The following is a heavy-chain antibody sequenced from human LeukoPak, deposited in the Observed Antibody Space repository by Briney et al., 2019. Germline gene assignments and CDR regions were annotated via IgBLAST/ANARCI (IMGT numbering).Heavy chain of an antibody. V-gene: IGHV3-21*01. D-gene: IGHD4-17*01. J-gene: IGHJ6*03. Sequence: GGSLRLSCAASGFTFSSYSMNWVRQAPGKGQEWVSSISSSSSYIYYADSVKGRFTISRDNAKNSLYLQMNSLRAEDTAVYYCARVGRADYGDYNAYYYYYMDVWGKGTTVTVSS. CDR1: GFTFSSYS. CDR2: ISSSSSYI. CDR3: ARVGRADYGDYNAYYYYYMDV.